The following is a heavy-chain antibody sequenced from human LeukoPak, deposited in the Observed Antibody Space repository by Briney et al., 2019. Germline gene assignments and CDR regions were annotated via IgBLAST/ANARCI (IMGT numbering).Heavy chain of an antibody. CDR2: ITSSYTI. CDR3: ARDTAGGTFRFDP. V-gene: IGHV3-11*01. D-gene: IGHD2-8*02. CDR1: GFTSSDYY. Sequence: GGSLRLSCAASGFTSSDYYMTWIRQAPGKGLEWVSYITSSYTIYYADSVKGRFTISRDNAKNSLYLQMNSLRAEDTAIYYCARDTAGGTFRFDPWGQGTLVTVSS. J-gene: IGHJ5*02.